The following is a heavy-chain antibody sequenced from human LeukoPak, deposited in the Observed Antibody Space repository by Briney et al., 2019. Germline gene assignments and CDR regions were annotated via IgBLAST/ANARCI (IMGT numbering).Heavy chain of an antibody. J-gene: IGHJ5*02. V-gene: IGHV3-9*01. CDR2: ISWNSGSI. CDR3: ARDRPVRSGSYSANWFDP. Sequence: GGSLRLSCAASGFTFDDYAMHWVRQAPGKGLEWVSGISWNSGSIGYADSVKGRFTISRDDAKNSLYLQMNSLRAEDTAVYYCARDRPVRSGSYSANWFDPWGQGTLVTVSS. CDR1: GFTFDDYA. D-gene: IGHD3-10*01.